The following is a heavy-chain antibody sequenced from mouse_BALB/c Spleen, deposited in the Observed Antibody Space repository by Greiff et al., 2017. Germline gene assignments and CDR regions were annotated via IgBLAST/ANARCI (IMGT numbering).Heavy chain of an antibody. J-gene: IGHJ3*01. D-gene: IGHD2-3*01. CDR2: INPSTGYT. CDR1: GYTFTSYW. V-gene: IGHV1-7*01. CDR3: ARFYDGYSWFAY. Sequence: QVQLQQSGAELAKPGASVKMSCKASGYTFTSYWMHWVKQRPGQGLEWIGYINPSTGYTEYNQKFKDKATLTADKSSSTAYMQLSSLTSEDSAVYYCARFYDGYSWFAYWGQGTLVTVSA.